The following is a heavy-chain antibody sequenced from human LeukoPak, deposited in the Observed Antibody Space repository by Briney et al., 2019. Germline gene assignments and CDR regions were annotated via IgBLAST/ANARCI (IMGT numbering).Heavy chain of an antibody. CDR1: GYTFTSYG. CDR2: ISAYNGNT. J-gene: IGHJ4*02. D-gene: IGHD3-9*01. Sequence: ASVKVSCEASGYTFTSYGISWVRQAPGQGLEWMGWISAYNGNTNYAQKLQGRVTMTTDTSTSTAYMELRSLRSDDTAVYYCARGEGYFDWLLFDYWGQGTLVTVSS. CDR3: ARGEGYFDWLLFDY. V-gene: IGHV1-18*01.